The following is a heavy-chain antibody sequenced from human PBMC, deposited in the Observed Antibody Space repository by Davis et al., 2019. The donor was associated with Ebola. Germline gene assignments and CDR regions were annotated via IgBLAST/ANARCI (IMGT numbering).Heavy chain of an antibody. Sequence: GESLKISCSASGFSFGTYWMHWVRRPPGEGLMWVSRINSDGSSTSYADSVKGRFTISRDNAKNTLYLQMNSLRAEDTAVYYCARMTSNGYCTGGVCFQGDYFDYWGQGTLVTVSS. CDR2: INSDGSST. CDR3: ARMTSNGYCTGGVCFQGDYFDY. V-gene: IGHV3-74*01. CDR1: GFSFGTYW. J-gene: IGHJ4*02. D-gene: IGHD2-8*02.